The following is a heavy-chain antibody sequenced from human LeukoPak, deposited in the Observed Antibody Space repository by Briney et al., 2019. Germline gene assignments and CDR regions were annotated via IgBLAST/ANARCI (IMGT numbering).Heavy chain of an antibody. CDR3: ARDHDDYYDSSGYYPHY. CDR1: GFTFSSYA. V-gene: IGHV3-30-3*01. J-gene: IGHJ4*02. D-gene: IGHD3-22*01. CDR2: ISYDGSNK. Sequence: GRSLRLSCAASGFTFSSYAMHWVRQAPGKGLEWVAVISYDGSNKYYADSVKGRFTISRDNSKNTLYLQMNSLRAEDTAVYYCARDHDDYYDSSGYYPHYWGQGTLVTVSS.